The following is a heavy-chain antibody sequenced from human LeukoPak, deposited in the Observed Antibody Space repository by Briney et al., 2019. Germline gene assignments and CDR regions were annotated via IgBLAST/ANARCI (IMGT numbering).Heavy chain of an antibody. J-gene: IGHJ4*02. CDR1: GFTFSSYA. Sequence: GGSLRLSCAASGFTFSSYAVSWVRQAPGKGLEWVSAISGSGGSTYYADSVKGRFTISRDNSKNTLYLQMNSLRAEDTAVYYCAKGWITMVRGTRDLDYWGQGTLVTVSS. V-gene: IGHV3-23*01. D-gene: IGHD3-10*01. CDR3: AKGWITMVRGTRDLDY. CDR2: ISGSGGST.